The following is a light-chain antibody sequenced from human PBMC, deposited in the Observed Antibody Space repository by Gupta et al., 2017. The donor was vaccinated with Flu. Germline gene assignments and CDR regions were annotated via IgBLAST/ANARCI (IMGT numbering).Light chain of an antibody. V-gene: IGKV1-33*01. Sequence: DIQMTQSPSSLSASVGDRVTTTCQASQDISNYLNWYQQKPGKAPKLLIYDASNLETGVPSRFSGSGSGTDFTFTISSLQPEDIATYYCQQYYNPPGAFGGGTKVEIK. CDR1: QDISNY. CDR3: QQYYNPPGA. J-gene: IGKJ4*01. CDR2: DAS.